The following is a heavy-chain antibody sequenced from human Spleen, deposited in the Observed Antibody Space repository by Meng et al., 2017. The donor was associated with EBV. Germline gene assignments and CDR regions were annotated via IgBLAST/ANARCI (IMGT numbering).Heavy chain of an antibody. J-gene: IGHJ4*02. CDR1: GYAFTDYF. CDR2: FNPNSGGT. Sequence: VNVVQPWAEGKKPGAYVKVSCMASGYAFTDYFIHWVRQAPGQGLEWMGRFNPNSGGTNYAQKFQGRVIMTRDTSLSTGYMQLNWLTSDDTAVYYCAREGDYYGSGNYVDYWGQGTLVTVSS. CDR3: AREGDYYGSGNYVDY. D-gene: IGHD3-10*01. V-gene: IGHV1-2*06.